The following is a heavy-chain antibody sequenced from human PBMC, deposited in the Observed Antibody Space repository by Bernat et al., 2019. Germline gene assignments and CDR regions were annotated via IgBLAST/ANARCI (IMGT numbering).Heavy chain of an antibody. V-gene: IGHV4-31*03. CDR3: ARGPAYYDFWSGYYTSHYFDY. J-gene: IGHJ4*02. Sequence: QLQLQESGPGLVKPSQTLSLTCTVSGGSISSGGYYWSWIRQHPGKGLEWIGYIYYSGSTYYNPSLKSRVTISVDTSKNQFSLKLSSVTAADTAVYYCARGPAYYDFWSGYYTSHYFDYWGQGTLVTVSS. D-gene: IGHD3-3*01. CDR2: IYYSGST. CDR1: GGSISSGGYY.